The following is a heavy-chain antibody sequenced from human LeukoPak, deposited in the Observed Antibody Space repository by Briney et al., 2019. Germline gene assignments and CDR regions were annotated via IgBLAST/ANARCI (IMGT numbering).Heavy chain of an antibody. V-gene: IGHV4-38-2*02. CDR2: IYYSGST. J-gene: IGHJ4*02. Sequence: PSETLSLTCAVSGYSISSGYYWGWIRQPPGKGLEWIGSIYYSGSTYYNPSLKSRVTISVDTSKNQFSLKLSSVTAADTAVYYCARDLSLEAMVTAFDYWGQGTLVTVSS. D-gene: IGHD5-18*01. CDR1: GYSISSGYY. CDR3: ARDLSLEAMVTAFDY.